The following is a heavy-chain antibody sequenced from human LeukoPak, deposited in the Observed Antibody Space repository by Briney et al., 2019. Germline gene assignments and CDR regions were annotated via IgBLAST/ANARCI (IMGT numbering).Heavy chain of an antibody. Sequence: GGSLRLSCAASGFTFSTYWMHWVRQVPGTGLVWVSRIKSDGSNSNYADCVKARFTISRDNAKNTLYLQINSLRSEDTAVYHCVRVGGRSSIGGDCWGQGTLVTVSS. CDR1: GFTFSTYW. J-gene: IGHJ4*02. CDR2: IKSDGSNS. D-gene: IGHD3-10*01. V-gene: IGHV3-74*01. CDR3: VRVGGRSSIGGDC.